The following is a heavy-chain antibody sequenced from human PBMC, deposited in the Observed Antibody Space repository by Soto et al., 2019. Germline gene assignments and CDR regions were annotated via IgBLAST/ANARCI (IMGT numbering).Heavy chain of an antibody. J-gene: IGHJ5*02. CDR2: MNPNSGNT. D-gene: IGHD2-15*01. V-gene: IGHV1-8*01. CDR1: GYTFTSYD. Sequence: ASVKVSCKASGYTFTSYDINWVRQATGQGLEWMGWMNPNSGNTGYAQKFQGRVTMTRNTSISTAYMELSSLRSEDTAVYYCAKGALGYCSGGSCYSVHDQNNWFDPWGQGTLVTVSS. CDR3: AKGALGYCSGGSCYSVHDQNNWFDP.